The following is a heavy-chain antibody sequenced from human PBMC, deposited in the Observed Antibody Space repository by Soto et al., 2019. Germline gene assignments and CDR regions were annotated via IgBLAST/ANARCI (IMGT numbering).Heavy chain of an antibody. CDR3: AHSLTGAVVVTNSFDP. CDR2: IYWNDDK. J-gene: IGHJ5*02. Sequence: ASGPTLVNPTQTLTLTCTFSGFSLSTSGVGVGWIRQPPGKALEWLALIYWNDDKRYSPSLKSRLTITKGTSKNQVVLTMTNMDPVDTATYYCAHSLTGAVVVTNSFDPWGQGTLVTVSS. V-gene: IGHV2-5*01. CDR1: GFSLSTSGVG. D-gene: IGHD3-22*01.